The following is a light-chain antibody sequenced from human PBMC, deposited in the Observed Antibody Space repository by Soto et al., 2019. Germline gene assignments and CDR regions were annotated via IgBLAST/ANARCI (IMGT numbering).Light chain of an antibody. Sequence: EIVLTQSPDTLSLSPGERATLSCRTSEPIRNTYVAWYQQKPGQAPRLLIYGASSRAIGIPDRFSGSGSGTDFTLTISRLEPGDFALYYCQQYADSPLTFGGGTKVDIK. J-gene: IGKJ4*01. V-gene: IGKV3-20*01. CDR1: EPIRNTY. CDR2: GAS. CDR3: QQYADSPLT.